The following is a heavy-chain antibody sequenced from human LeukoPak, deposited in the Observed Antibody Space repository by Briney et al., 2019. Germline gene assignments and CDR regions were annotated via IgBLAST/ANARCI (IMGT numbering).Heavy chain of an antibody. CDR1: GGTFSSYA. CDR3: ARVRAYDSSGSGYFDY. J-gene: IGHJ4*02. V-gene: IGHV1-69*13. Sequence: SVKVSCKASGGTFSSYAISWVRQAPGQGLEWMGGIIPIFGTANYAQKFQGRVTITADESTSTAYMELSSLRSEDTAVYYCARVRAYDSSGSGYFDYWGQGTLVTVSS. CDR2: IIPIFGTA. D-gene: IGHD3-22*01.